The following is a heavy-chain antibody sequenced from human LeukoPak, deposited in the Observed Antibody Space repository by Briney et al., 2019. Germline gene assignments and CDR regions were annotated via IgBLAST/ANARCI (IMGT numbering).Heavy chain of an antibody. CDR2: INDSGSV. D-gene: IGHD2-15*01. CDR1: GGSFSGYY. Sequence: SETLTLTCAVYGGSFSGYYWSWIRQPPGKGLEWIGEINDSGSVNCNPSLKNRVTLSVDTSKNQFSLRLSSVAAADTAVYYCARRLVDSGASQVSDDWGQGTLVTASS. J-gene: IGHJ4*02. V-gene: IGHV4-34*01. CDR3: ARRLVDSGASQVSDD.